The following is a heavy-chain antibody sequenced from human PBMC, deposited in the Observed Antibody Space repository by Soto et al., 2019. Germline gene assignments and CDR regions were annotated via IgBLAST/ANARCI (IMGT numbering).Heavy chain of an antibody. CDR3: AREPRIVGANYYYYYGMDV. J-gene: IGHJ6*02. CDR2: INSDGSST. D-gene: IGHD1-26*01. CDR1: GFTFSSYW. V-gene: IGHV3-74*01. Sequence: EVQLVESGGGLVQPGGSLRLSCAATGFTFSSYWMHWVRQAPGKGLVWVSRINSDGSSTSYADSVKGRFTISRDNAKNTLYLQMNSLRAEDTAVYYCAREPRIVGANYYYYYGMDVWGQGTPVTVSS.